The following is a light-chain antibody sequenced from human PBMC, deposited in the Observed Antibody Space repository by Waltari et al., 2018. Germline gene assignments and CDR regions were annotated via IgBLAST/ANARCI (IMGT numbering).Light chain of an antibody. CDR3: AAWDDSLNGQEV. V-gene: IGLV1-44*01. Sequence: HSVLTQPPSASGTPGQTVTISCPGSIPNTRRNTVHWYQPLPGTAPKLLINSNNQRPSGVPDRFSGSKSGISASLAISGLQSEDEAFYYCAAWDDSLNGQEVFGGGTKLTVL. CDR2: SNN. J-gene: IGLJ2*01. CDR1: IPNTRRNT.